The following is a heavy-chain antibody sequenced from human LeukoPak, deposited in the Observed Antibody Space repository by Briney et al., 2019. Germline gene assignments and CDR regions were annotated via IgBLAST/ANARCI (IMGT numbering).Heavy chain of an antibody. D-gene: IGHD5-12*01. CDR1: GYTFTSNA. J-gene: IGHJ4*02. Sequence: ASVKVSCKASGYTFTSNAMHWVRQAPGQRLEWMGWINAGNTNTKYLQKFQGRITITRDISASTDYMELSSLRSEDTAVYYCARDASGYVVGDHWGQGTLVTVSS. CDR2: INAGNTNT. CDR3: ARDASGYVVGDH. V-gene: IGHV1-3*01.